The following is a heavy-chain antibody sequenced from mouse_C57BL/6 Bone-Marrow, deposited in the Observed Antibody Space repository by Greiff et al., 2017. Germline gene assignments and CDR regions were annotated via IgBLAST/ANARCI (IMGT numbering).Heavy chain of an antibody. Sequence: QVQLQQSGAELARPGASVKLSCKASGYTFTSYGISWVKQRTGQGLEGIGEIYPRSGNTYYNEKFKGKATLTADKSSSTAYMELRSLTSEDSAVYFCARETAQARAWFAYWGQGTLVTVSA. D-gene: IGHD3-2*02. J-gene: IGHJ3*01. CDR3: ARETAQARAWFAY. CDR1: GYTFTSYG. CDR2: IYPRSGNT. V-gene: IGHV1-81*01.